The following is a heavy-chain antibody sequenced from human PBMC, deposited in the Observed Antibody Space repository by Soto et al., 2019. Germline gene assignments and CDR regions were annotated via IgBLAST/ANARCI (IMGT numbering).Heavy chain of an antibody. D-gene: IGHD3-10*01. CDR2: IYEGGTT. CDR1: GASISRTGFH. Sequence: QLQLQESGPGLVNPSETLSLTCAVSGASISRTGFHWGWIRQPPGQGLEWIGSIYEGGTTIYNSSVQRRVHISADTAKMHFSLQLNSVTAGYKGVYFCARRGSGHTFDYWGQGTLVTVSS. V-gene: IGHV4-39*02. CDR3: ARRGSGHTFDY. J-gene: IGHJ4*02.